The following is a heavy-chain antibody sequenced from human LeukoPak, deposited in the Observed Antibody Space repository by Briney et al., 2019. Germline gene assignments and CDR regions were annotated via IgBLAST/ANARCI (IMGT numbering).Heavy chain of an antibody. CDR3: ARGRLAAAAPSYYFDY. CDR1: GGSFSGYY. Sequence: PSETLSLTCAVYGGSFSGYYWSWIRQPPGKGLEWIGEINHSGSTNYNPPLKSRVTISVDTSKNQFSLKLSSVTAADTAVYYCARGRLAAAAPSYYFDYWGQGTLVTVSS. V-gene: IGHV4-34*01. D-gene: IGHD6-13*01. CDR2: INHSGST. J-gene: IGHJ4*02.